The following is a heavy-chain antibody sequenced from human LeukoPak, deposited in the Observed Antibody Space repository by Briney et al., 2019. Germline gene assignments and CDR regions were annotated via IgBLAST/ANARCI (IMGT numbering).Heavy chain of an antibody. CDR3: ASGSSYDFWSGYYLGPFDY. D-gene: IGHD3-3*01. J-gene: IGHJ4*02. CDR1: GGSFSGYY. Sequence: PSETLSLTCAVYGGSFSGYYWSWIRQPPGKGLEWIGEINHSGSTNYNPSLKSRVTISVDTSKNQFSLKLSSVTAADTAVYYCASGSSYDFWSGYYLGPFDYWGQGTLVTVSS. CDR2: INHSGST. V-gene: IGHV4-34*01.